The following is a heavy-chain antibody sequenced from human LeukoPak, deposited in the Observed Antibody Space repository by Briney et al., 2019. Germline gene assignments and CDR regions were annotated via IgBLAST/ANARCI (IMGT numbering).Heavy chain of an antibody. CDR2: IYYSGST. D-gene: IGHD5-12*01. J-gene: IGHJ4*02. CDR3: ARPHIVAYYFDY. CDR1: GGSISSSSYY. Sequence: SETLSLTCTVSGGSISSSSYYWGWIRQPPGKGLEWIGSIYYSGSTYYNPSLKSRATISVDTSKNQFSLKLSSVTAADTAVYYCARPHIVAYYFDYWGQGTLVTVSS. V-gene: IGHV4-39*01.